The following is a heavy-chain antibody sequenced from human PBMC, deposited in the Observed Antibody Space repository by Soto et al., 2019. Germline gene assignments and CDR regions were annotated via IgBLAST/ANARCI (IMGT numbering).Heavy chain of an antibody. CDR2: LYYSGST. Sequence: QVQLQESGPGLVKPSQTLSLTCTVSGGSISSGDYYWSWIRQPPGKGMEWIGYLYYSGSTYYNPSLKSRVTISVDTSKNQFSLKLSSVTATDTAVYYCAREGRGYTSYYYYGMDVWGQGTTVTVS. CDR3: AREGRGYTSYYYYGMDV. D-gene: IGHD5-12*01. V-gene: IGHV4-30-4*01. CDR1: GGSISSGDYY. J-gene: IGHJ6*02.